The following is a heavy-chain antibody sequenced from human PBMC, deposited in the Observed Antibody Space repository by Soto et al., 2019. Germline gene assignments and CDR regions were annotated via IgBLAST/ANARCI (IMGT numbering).Heavy chain of an antibody. CDR1: GFTFSSYG. J-gene: IGHJ5*02. CDR2: ISYDGSNK. D-gene: IGHD6-6*01. CDR3: AKDNQPLDMAARANWFDP. Sequence: PGGSLRLSCAASGFTFSSYGMHWVRQAPGKGLGWVAVISYDGSNKYYADSVKGRFTISRDNSKNTLYLQMNSLRAEDTAVYYCAKDNQPLDMAARANWFDPWGQGTLVTVSS. V-gene: IGHV3-30*18.